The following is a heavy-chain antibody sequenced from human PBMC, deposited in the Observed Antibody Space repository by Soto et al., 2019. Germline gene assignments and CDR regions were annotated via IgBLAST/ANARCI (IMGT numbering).Heavy chain of an antibody. J-gene: IGHJ4*02. CDR1: GFGLIDFA. D-gene: IGHD6-13*01. CDR2: ISGSGSDT. Sequence: GGSLRLSCVASGFGLIDFAMSWVRQSPGKGLQWVSAISGSGSDTYYADSVKGRFTISRDTSKNTLYLQMNSLRAEDTALYYCAKSFSSNWYDYFNSWGQGSLVTVSS. CDR3: AKSFSSNWYDYFNS. V-gene: IGHV3-23*01.